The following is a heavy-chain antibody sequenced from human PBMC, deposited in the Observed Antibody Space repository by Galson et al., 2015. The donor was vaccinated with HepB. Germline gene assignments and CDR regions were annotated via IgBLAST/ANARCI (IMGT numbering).Heavy chain of an antibody. CDR3: AKDSYSNRDYGMDG. D-gene: IGHD4-11*01. Sequence: SLRLSCAASGFTFDDYAMHWVRQAPGEGLEWVSGISWNSAQIWYADSVKGRFTISRDNAKNSVYLQMNSLRVEDSALYYCAKDSYSNRDYGMDGWGQGTMVTVS. J-gene: IGHJ6*02. CDR1: GFTFDDYA. V-gene: IGHV3-9*01. CDR2: ISWNSAQI.